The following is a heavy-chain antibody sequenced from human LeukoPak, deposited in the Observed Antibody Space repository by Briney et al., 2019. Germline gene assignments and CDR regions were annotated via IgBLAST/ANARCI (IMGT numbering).Heavy chain of an antibody. CDR3: XXYCGGDCYTWDFDY. V-gene: IGHV3-23*01. Sequence: SGGSLRLSCAASGFTFSSYAMSWVRQAPGKGLEWVSAISGSGGSTYYADSVKGRFTISRHNSKNTLYLQMNSLRAEDTPVYDXXXYCGGDCYTWDFDYWGQGTLVTVSS. J-gene: IGHJ4*02. CDR2: ISGSGGST. D-gene: IGHD2-21*02. CDR1: GFTFSSYA.